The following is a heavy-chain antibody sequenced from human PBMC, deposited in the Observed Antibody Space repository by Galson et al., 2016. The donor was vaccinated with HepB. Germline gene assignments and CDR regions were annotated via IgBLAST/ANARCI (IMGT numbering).Heavy chain of an antibody. CDR1: GGSISSSGYF. Sequence: ETLSLTCNVSGGSISSSGYFWGWIRQPPGKGLEWIGATSDTAGTDDNPSLRSRVALSVDTSKNQISLTLTSVAAADTAVYYCARRFQLHFYDYWGQGILVTVSS. CDR2: TSDTAGT. V-gene: IGHV4-39*01. D-gene: IGHD3-3*02. J-gene: IGHJ4*02. CDR3: ARRFQLHFYDY.